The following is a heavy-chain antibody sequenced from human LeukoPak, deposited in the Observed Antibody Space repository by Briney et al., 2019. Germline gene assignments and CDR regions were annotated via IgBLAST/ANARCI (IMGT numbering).Heavy chain of an antibody. J-gene: IGHJ6*03. CDR1: GGSISSYY. CDR3: ARLVTEYGDYATYYYYYMDV. D-gene: IGHD4-17*01. CDR2: IYYNENT. V-gene: IGHV4-59*08. Sequence: SETLSLTCTVSGGSISSYYWSWIRQPPGKGLEWIGYIYYNENTNYNPSLKSRVTISVDTSKNQFSLKLSSVTAADTAVYYCARLVTEYGDYATYYYYYMDVWGKGTTVTISS.